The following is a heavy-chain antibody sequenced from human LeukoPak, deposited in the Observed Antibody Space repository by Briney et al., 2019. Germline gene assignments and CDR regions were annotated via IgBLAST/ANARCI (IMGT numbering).Heavy chain of an antibody. Sequence: GGSLRLSCAASGFTFSSYSMNWVRQAPGKGLEWVSSISSSSSYIYYADSVKGRFTISRGNAKNSLYLQMNSLRAEDTAVYYCAKDTEDSSGYLFDYWGQGTLVTVSS. CDR2: ISSSSSYI. CDR1: GFTFSSYS. CDR3: AKDTEDSSGYLFDY. D-gene: IGHD3-22*01. V-gene: IGHV3-21*04. J-gene: IGHJ4*02.